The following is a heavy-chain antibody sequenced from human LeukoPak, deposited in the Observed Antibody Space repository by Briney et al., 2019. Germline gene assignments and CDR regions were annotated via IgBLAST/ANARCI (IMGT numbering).Heavy chain of an antibody. Sequence: SVKVSCKASGGTFSSYAISWVRQAPGQGLEWMGGIIPIFGTANYAQKFQGRVTITADESTSTAYTELSSLRSEDTAVYYCADTDCSSTSCLDYWGQGTLVTVSS. CDR2: IIPIFGTA. V-gene: IGHV1-69*13. D-gene: IGHD2-2*01. J-gene: IGHJ4*02. CDR3: ADTDCSSTSCLDY. CDR1: GGTFSSYA.